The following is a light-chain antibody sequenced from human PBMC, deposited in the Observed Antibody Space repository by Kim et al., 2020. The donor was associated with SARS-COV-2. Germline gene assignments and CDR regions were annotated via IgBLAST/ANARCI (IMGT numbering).Light chain of an antibody. Sequence: SPGERVTLSRRASQSVSSILAWYQKKTGQAPRLLISGAINRATGVPARIRGGGYGTEFTLTSSGLQSEDSAVYYCQQYNDWRLSTFGQGTRLEIK. V-gene: IGKV3-15*01. CDR1: QSVSSI. CDR2: GAI. CDR3: QQYNDWRLST. J-gene: IGKJ5*01.